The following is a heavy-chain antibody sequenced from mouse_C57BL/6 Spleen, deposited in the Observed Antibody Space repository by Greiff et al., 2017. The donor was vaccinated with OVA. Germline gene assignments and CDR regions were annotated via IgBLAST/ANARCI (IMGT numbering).Heavy chain of an antibody. V-gene: IGHV5-12*01. Sequence: EVKLVESGGGLVQPGGSLKLSCAASGFTFSDYYMYWVRQTPEKRLEWVAYISNGGGSTYYPDTVKGRFTISRDNAKNTLYLQMSRLKSEDTAMYYCARGGNSWFAYWGQGTLVTVSA. J-gene: IGHJ3*01. CDR2: ISNGGGST. CDR1: GFTFSDYY. CDR3: ARGGNSWFAY. D-gene: IGHD2-1*01.